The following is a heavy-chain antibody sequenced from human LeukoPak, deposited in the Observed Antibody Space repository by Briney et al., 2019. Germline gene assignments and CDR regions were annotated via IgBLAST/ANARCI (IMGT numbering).Heavy chain of an antibody. CDR3: ARDLSMDY. CDR1: GDSFSGTNHH. Sequence: SETLSLTCSVAGDSFSGTNHHWGWIRQPPGKGLEWIGRIYTSGSTNYNPSLKSRVTMSVDTSKNQFSLKLSSVTAADTAVYYCARDLSMDYWGQGTLVTVSS. V-gene: IGHV4-39*07. D-gene: IGHD2/OR15-2a*01. CDR2: IYTSGST. J-gene: IGHJ4*02.